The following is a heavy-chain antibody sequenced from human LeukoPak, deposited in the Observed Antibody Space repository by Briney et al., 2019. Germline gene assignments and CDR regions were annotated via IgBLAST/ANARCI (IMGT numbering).Heavy chain of an antibody. D-gene: IGHD5-12*01. V-gene: IGHV4-59*01. CDR2: IYYSGST. CDR1: GGSISSYY. CDR3: ARDRSGYGHLSYYGMDV. Sequence: SETLSLTCTVSGGSISSYYWSWIRQPPGNGLEWIGYIYYSGSTNYNPSLKSRVTISVDTSKNQFSLKLSSVTAADTAVYYCARDRSGYGHLSYYGMDVWGQGTTVTVSS. J-gene: IGHJ6*02.